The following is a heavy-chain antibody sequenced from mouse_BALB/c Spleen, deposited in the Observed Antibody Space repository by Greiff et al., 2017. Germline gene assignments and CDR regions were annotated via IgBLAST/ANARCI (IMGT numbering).Heavy chain of an antibody. CDR1: GYTFTEYI. CDR3: ARHEEENWGYAMDY. Sequence: VQGVESGAGLVKPGASVKLSCKASGYTFTEYIIHWVKQRSGQGLEWIGWFYPGSGSIKYNEKFKDKATLTADKSSSTVYMELSRLTSEDSAVYFCARHEEENWGYAMDYWGQGTSVTVSS. J-gene: IGHJ4*01. D-gene: IGHD4-1*01. CDR2: FYPGSGSI. V-gene: IGHV1-62-2*01.